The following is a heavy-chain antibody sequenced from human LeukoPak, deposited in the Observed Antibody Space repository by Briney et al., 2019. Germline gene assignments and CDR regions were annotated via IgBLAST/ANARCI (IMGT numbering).Heavy chain of an antibody. V-gene: IGHV3-33*01. J-gene: IGHJ4*02. D-gene: IGHD3-3*01. CDR3: ARLNYDFWSGYYFDY. CDR2: IWYDGSNK. CDR1: GFTFSSYG. Sequence: GRSLRLSCAASGFTFSSYGMHWVRQAPGKGLEWVAVIWYDGSNKYYADSVKGRFTISRDNSKNTLYLQMNSLRAEDTAVHYCARLNYDFWSGYYFDYWGQGTLVTVSS.